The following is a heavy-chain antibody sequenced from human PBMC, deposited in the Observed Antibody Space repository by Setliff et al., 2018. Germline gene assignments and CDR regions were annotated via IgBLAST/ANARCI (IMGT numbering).Heavy chain of an antibody. Sequence: SVKVSCKASGGTFSSYGISWVRQAPGQGLEWMGGIIPIFGSANYARKFQGRVTVTADESTSTAYMELSSLGSEYTAVYYCARGYYDSYARYYVVGDYWGQGTPVTVSS. CDR1: GGTFSSYG. J-gene: IGHJ4*02. CDR3: ARGYYDSYARYYVVGDY. V-gene: IGHV1-69*13. CDR2: IIPIFGSA. D-gene: IGHD3-22*01.